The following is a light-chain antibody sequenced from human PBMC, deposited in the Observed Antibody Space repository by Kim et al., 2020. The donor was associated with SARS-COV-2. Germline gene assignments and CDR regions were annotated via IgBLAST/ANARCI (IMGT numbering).Light chain of an antibody. CDR1: QSVSSN. Sequence: VSPGERATLSCVASQSVSSNLAWYQQKPGQAPRLLIYGASTRATGIPARFSGSGSGTEFTLTISSLQSEDFAVYYCQQYNNWPQTFGQGTKVDIK. CDR2: GAS. V-gene: IGKV3-15*01. CDR3: QQYNNWPQT. J-gene: IGKJ1*01.